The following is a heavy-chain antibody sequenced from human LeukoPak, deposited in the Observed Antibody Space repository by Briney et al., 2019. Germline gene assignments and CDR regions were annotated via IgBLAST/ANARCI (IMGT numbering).Heavy chain of an antibody. V-gene: IGHV4-31*03. Sequence: PSETLSLTCTGSGGSISSGGYYWSWIRQHPGKGLEWIGYIYYSGSTYCNPSLKSRVTISVDTSKNQFSLKLSSVTAADTAVYYCARTGYSYGLFDYWGQGTLVTVSS. D-gene: IGHD5-18*01. J-gene: IGHJ4*02. CDR2: IYYSGST. CDR1: GGSISSGGYY. CDR3: ARTGYSYGLFDY.